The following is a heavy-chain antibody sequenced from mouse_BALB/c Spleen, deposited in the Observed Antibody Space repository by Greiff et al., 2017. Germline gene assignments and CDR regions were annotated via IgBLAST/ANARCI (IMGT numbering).Heavy chain of an antibody. Sequence: EVQLQQSGPELVKPGASVKISCTASGYTFTDYNMHWVKQSHGKSLEWIGYIYPYNGGTGYNQKFKSKAALTVDNSSSTAFMELRSLTSEDSAVYYCASFITTVLFDYWGQGTTLTVSS. CDR3: ASFITTVLFDY. CDR2: IYPYNGGT. J-gene: IGHJ2*01. CDR1: GYTFTDYN. D-gene: IGHD1-2*01. V-gene: IGHV1S29*02.